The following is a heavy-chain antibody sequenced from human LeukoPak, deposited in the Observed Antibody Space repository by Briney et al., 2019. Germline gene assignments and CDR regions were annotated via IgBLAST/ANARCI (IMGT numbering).Heavy chain of an antibody. J-gene: IGHJ3*02. D-gene: IGHD3-3*01. CDR3: ARGSPFLWSGYSGHHFDI. Sequence: GGSLRLSCAASEFTFSSYWMHWVRQAPGKGLMWVSRISTDGSITTYADSVKGRFTISRDNAKNSLYLQMNSLRAEDTAVYYCARGSPFLWSGYSGHHFDIWGQGTMVPVSS. CDR1: EFTFSSYW. CDR2: ISTDGSIT. V-gene: IGHV3-74*01.